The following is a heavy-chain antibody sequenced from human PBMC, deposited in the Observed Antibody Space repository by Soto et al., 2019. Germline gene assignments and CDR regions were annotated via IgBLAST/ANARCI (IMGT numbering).Heavy chain of an antibody. CDR2: IYYSGST. J-gene: IGHJ3*02. CDR1: GGSISSSSYY. V-gene: IGHV4-39*01. Sequence: QLQLQESGPGLVKPSETLSLTCTVSGGSISSSSYYWGWIRQPPGKGLEWIGSIYYSGSTYYNPSLKSRVSISVDTSKNQFSLKLSSVTAADTAVYYCARHPRVRKWLTPAGTDIWGQGTMVTVSS. D-gene: IGHD3-22*01. CDR3: ARHPRVRKWLTPAGTDI.